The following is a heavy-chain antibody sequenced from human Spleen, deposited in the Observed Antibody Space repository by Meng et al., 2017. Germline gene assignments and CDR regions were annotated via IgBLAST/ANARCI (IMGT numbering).Heavy chain of an antibody. D-gene: IGHD2-21*01. CDR2: IEHSEGP. J-gene: IGHJ4*02. Sequence: VQLQGSGPGLVRASGTLSLTCAVSGYSISRGHRWSWVRQSPGKGLQWIGEIEHSEGPNYNPSLKSRVTISVDTSKNQISLELTSVTAADTAVYYCARNGAYCLEYWGQGSLVTVSS. V-gene: IGHV4-4*02. CDR1: GYSISRGHR. CDR3: ARNGAYCLEY.